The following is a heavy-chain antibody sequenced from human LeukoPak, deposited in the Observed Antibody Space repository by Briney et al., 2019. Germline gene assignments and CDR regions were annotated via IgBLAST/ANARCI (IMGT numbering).Heavy chain of an antibody. Sequence: SETLSLTCAVYGGSFSGYYWSWIRQPPGKGLEWIGEINHSGSTNYNPSLKSRVTISVDTSKNQFSLKLSSVTAADTAVYYYARMQQLTQMVDYWGQGTLVTVSS. D-gene: IGHD6-13*01. CDR2: INHSGST. V-gene: IGHV4-34*01. CDR1: GGSFSGYY. J-gene: IGHJ4*02. CDR3: ARMQQLTQMVDY.